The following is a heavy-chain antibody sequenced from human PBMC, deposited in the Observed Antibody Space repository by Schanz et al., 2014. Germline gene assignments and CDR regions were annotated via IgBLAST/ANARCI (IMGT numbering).Heavy chain of an antibody. J-gene: IGHJ6*02. CDR1: GFTFSSYA. D-gene: IGHD3-3*01. CDR3: AKRGTIGVGFDQNGMDV. CDR2: ISGSGGST. Sequence: QLVESGGGLQQPEESLRVSCGASGFTFSSYAMSWVRQAPGKGLEWVSGISGSGGSTYYADSVKGRFTISRDNSKNTLYLQMNSLRVEDTAVYYCAKRGTIGVGFDQNGMDVWGQGTTVIVSS. V-gene: IGHV3-23*04.